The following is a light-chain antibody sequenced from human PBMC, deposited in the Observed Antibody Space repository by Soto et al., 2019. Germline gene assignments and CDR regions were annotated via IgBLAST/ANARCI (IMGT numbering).Light chain of an antibody. CDR2: GAS. V-gene: IGKV3-15*01. CDR1: QSVGSN. Sequence: ERVMTHSPATLSVSPGEIATLSCRASQSVGSNLAWYQQKPGQAPRLLIFGASSRATGVPARFSGSGSGTEFTLTINSLQSEDFAVYFCQQYDNLPLTFGPGTKVDIK. J-gene: IGKJ3*01. CDR3: QQYDNLPLT.